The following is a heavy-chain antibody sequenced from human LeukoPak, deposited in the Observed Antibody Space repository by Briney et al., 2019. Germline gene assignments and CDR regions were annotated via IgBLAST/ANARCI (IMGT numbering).Heavy chain of an antibody. D-gene: IGHD4-11*01. J-gene: IGHJ4*02. CDR1: GYSISSGYY. V-gene: IGHV4-38-2*02. CDR3: ARVLISNLFDY. CDR2: ISHTGNT. Sequence: KPSETLSLTCTVSGYSISSGYYWGWIRQPPGKDLEWIGSISHTGNTYYNPSLKSRVTISVDTSKNQFSLKLSSVTAADTAVYYCARVLISNLFDYWGQGTLVTVSS.